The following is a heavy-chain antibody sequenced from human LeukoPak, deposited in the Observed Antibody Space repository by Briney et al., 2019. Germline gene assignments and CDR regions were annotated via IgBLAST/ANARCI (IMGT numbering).Heavy chain of an antibody. D-gene: IGHD4-17*01. Sequence: GGSLRLSCAASGFTFSSYSMNWVRQAPGKGLEWVSSISSSSSYIYYADSVKGRFTISRDNAKNSLYLQMNSLRAEDTAIYYCAKYIVTTTGGDYWGPGTLVTVSS. CDR1: GFTFSSYS. CDR3: AKYIVTTTGGDY. J-gene: IGHJ4*02. V-gene: IGHV3-21*04. CDR2: ISSSSSYI.